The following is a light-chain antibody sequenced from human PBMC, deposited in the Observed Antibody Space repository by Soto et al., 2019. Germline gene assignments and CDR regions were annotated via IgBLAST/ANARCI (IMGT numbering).Light chain of an antibody. V-gene: IGLV6-57*02. CDR3: QSYDSSNQMV. CDR1: SGSIASNY. CDR2: EDN. Sequence: NFMLTQPHSVSESPGKTVTISCTGSSGSIASNYVQWYQQRPGSAPTTVIYEDNQRPSGVPDRFSGSIDSSSNSASLTISGLKTEDEADYSCQSYDSSNQMVFGGGTKLTVL. J-gene: IGLJ2*01.